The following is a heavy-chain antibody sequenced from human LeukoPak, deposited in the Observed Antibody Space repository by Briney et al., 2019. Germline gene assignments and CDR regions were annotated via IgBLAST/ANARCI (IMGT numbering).Heavy chain of an antibody. D-gene: IGHD6-13*01. Sequence: SETLSLTCAVYGGSFSGYYWSWIRQPPGKGLEWIGEINHSGSTNYNPSLKSRVTISVDTSKNQFSLKLSSVTAVDTAVYYCARHQSTAAAGTGRDYYYYYGMDVWGQGTTVTVSS. CDR2: INHSGST. V-gene: IGHV4-34*01. CDR1: GGSFSGYY. CDR3: ARHQSTAAAGTGRDYYYYYGMDV. J-gene: IGHJ6*02.